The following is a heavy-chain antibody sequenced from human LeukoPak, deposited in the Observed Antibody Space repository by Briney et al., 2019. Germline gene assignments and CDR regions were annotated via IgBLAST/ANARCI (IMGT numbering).Heavy chain of an antibody. Sequence: SGTLSLTCTVSGASISNHFWSWVRQPAGKGLEWIGRMHASGSTHYNPSLKSRVSMSLDTSKKQFSLRLSSVTAADTAVYYCAREDSSSWRYYSYYMDVWGKGTTVTVS. CDR3: AREDSSSWRYYSYYMDV. D-gene: IGHD6-13*01. CDR2: MHASGST. J-gene: IGHJ6*03. CDR1: GASISNHF. V-gene: IGHV4-4*07.